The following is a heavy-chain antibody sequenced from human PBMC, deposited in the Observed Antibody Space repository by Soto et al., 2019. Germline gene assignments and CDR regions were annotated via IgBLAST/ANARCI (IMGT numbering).Heavy chain of an antibody. CDR3: AGPNTHCAGDCYYLDY. CDR2: VYYSGGA. V-gene: IGHV4-39*07. Sequence: SETLSLTCAVSGVSIHNSHSFWGWIRHLPGKGLEFIGSVYYSGGAYYNPSLKTRVTISVDTSKNQFSLKLSSVTAADTAVYYCAGPNTHCAGDCYYLDYWGQGTLVTVSS. J-gene: IGHJ4*02. CDR1: GVSIHNSHSF. D-gene: IGHD2-21*02.